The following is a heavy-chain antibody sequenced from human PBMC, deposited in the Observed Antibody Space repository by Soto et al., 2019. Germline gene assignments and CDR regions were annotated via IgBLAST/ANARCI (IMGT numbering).Heavy chain of an antibody. J-gene: IGHJ3*02. Sequence: QVQLQESGPGLVKPSETLSLTCTVSGGSISPYYWSWIRQSPGKGLEWIGYFYYTGSTDFNPSLKSRATLSLDTSKNQFSLKLSSVTAADTAVYYCARDRGPVAGRHVLAFDIWGQGTIVTVSS. CDR3: ARDRGPVAGRHVLAFDI. CDR2: FYYTGST. D-gene: IGHD6-19*01. CDR1: GGSISPYY. V-gene: IGHV4-59*01.